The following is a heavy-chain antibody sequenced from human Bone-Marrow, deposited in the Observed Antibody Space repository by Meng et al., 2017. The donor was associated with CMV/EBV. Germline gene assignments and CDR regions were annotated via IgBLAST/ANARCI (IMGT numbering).Heavy chain of an antibody. D-gene: IGHD3-10*01. J-gene: IGHJ4*02. Sequence: SCAASGFTFSNYAMSWVRQAPGKGLEWVSAIIGSGGSTYYADSVKGRFTISRDNSKNTLYLQMNSLNTEDTAVYYCSTSPAPGIDYWGQGALVTVSS. CDR2: IIGSGGST. CDR3: STSPAPGIDY. CDR1: GFTFSNYA. V-gene: IGHV3-23*01.